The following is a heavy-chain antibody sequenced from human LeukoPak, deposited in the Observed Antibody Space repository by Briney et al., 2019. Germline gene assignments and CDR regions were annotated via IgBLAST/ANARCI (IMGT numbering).Heavy chain of an antibody. D-gene: IGHD3-16*02. J-gene: IGHJ4*02. V-gene: IGHV3-21*01. CDR1: GFTFSSYT. CDR2: IRGSDSNI. Sequence: NPGGSLRLSCAASGFTFSSYTVTWVRQAPGKGLEWLSFIRGSDSNIYYADSVKGRFTISRDNAKNSLYLQMNSLRAEDTAIYYCAREGFHRLFDYWGQGTLVTVSS. CDR3: AREGFHRLFDY.